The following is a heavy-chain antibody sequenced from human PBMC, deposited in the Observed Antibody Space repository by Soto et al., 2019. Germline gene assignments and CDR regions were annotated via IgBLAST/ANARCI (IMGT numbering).Heavy chain of an antibody. CDR2: IYSGGST. D-gene: IGHD3-22*01. CDR3: ARDTHYDSSGYRTFDY. J-gene: IGHJ4*01. Sequence: GGSLRLSCAASGFTFSSYAMIWVRQAPGKGLEWVSVIYSGGSTYYADSVKGRFTISRDNSKNTLYLQMNSLRAEDTAVYYCARDTHYDSSGYRTFDYWGHGTLVTVSS. CDR1: GFTFSSYA. V-gene: IGHV3-53*01.